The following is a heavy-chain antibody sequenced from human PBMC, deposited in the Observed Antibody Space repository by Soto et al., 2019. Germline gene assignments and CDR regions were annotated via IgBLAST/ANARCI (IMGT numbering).Heavy chain of an antibody. CDR1: GYTFTSYG. Sequence: ASVKVSCKASGYTFTSYGISWVRQAPGQGLEWMGWISAYNGNTNYAQKLQGRVTMTTDTSTSTAYMELRSLRSDDTAVYYCARFNYDFWSGYFGRTNYYYYGMDVWGQGTTVTVSS. D-gene: IGHD3-3*01. V-gene: IGHV1-18*01. J-gene: IGHJ6*02. CDR2: ISAYNGNT. CDR3: ARFNYDFWSGYFGRTNYYYYGMDV.